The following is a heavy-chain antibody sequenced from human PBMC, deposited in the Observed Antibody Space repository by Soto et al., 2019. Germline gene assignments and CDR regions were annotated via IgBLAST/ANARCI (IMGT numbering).Heavy chain of an antibody. CDR1: GFTFSSYA. Sequence: GGSLRLSCLASGFTFSSYAMHWVRQAPGKGLEYVSAISSNGGSTYYADSVKGRFTISRDNSKNTLYLQMSSLRAEDTAVYYCVKDPGWVTDSIAVGMDVWGQGTTVTVSS. D-gene: IGHD1-26*01. J-gene: IGHJ6*02. V-gene: IGHV3-64D*08. CDR3: VKDPGWVTDSIAVGMDV. CDR2: ISSNGGST.